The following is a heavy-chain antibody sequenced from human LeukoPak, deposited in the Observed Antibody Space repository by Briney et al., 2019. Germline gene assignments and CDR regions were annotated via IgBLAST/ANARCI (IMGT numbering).Heavy chain of an antibody. D-gene: IGHD3-22*01. CDR2: IIPIFGIA. CDR3: ATYYYDSSGYFRN. V-gene: IGHV1-69*04. J-gene: IGHJ1*01. Sequence: ASVKVSCKASGGTISSYAISWVRQAPGQGLEWMGRIIPIFGIANYAQKFQGRVTITADKSTSTAYMELSSLRSEDTAVYYCATYYYDSSGYFRNWGQGTLVTVSS. CDR1: GGTISSYA.